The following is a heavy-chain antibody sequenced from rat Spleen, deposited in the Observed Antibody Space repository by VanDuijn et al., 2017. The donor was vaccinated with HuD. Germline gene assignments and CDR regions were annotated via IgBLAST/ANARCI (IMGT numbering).Heavy chain of an antibody. V-gene: IGHV2-1*01. Sequence: QVQLKESGPGLVQPSETLSLTCTVSGFSLISFSVNWVRQPPGKGLEWMGGIWGDGSTNYNSALKSRLSISRDTSKSQVFLKVKSLKTEDTGIYFCTRTHYGSPGYFDYWGQGVMVAVSS. D-gene: IGHD1-2*01. CDR1: GFSLISFS. CDR3: TRTHYGSPGYFDY. J-gene: IGHJ2*01. CDR2: IWGDGST.